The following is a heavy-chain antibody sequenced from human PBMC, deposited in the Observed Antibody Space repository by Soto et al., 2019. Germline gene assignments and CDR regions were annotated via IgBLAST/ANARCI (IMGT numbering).Heavy chain of an antibody. Sequence: QVQLVESGGGVVQPGRSLRLSCAASGFTFFSYPMYWVRQAPGKGLEWVAGTSYDGSNKYYADSVKGRFSISRDNPKNTLYLQMNSLGPEDTAVYYCARDGWGGSCSFDYWGQGTLVTVSS. V-gene: IGHV3-30-3*01. CDR3: ARDGWGGSCSFDY. J-gene: IGHJ4*02. CDR2: TSYDGSNK. D-gene: IGHD2-15*01. CDR1: GFTFFSYP.